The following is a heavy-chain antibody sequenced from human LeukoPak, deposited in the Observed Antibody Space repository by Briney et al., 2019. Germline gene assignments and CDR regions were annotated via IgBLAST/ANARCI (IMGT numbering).Heavy chain of an antibody. D-gene: IGHD2-21*02. CDR2: FYHSGST. CDR3: ARGRLSIVVVTAIKVPFFPY. CDR1: GYSISTGYY. Sequence: SETLSLTCTVSGYSISTGYYWGWVRQPPGKGLEWIGSFYHSGSTYYNPSLKSRVTISQDTSKDQFSLKLNSVTAADTAVYYCARGRLSIVVVTAIKVPFFPYWGQGTLVTVSS. V-gene: IGHV4-38-2*02. J-gene: IGHJ4*02.